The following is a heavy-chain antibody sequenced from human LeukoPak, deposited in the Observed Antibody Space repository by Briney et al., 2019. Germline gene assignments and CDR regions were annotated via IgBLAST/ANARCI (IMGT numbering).Heavy chain of an antibody. V-gene: IGHV1-18*01. CDR3: ARDLPFSRPTGSTNLDY. D-gene: IGHD2-2*01. J-gene: IGHJ4*02. CDR1: GYTFTSYG. Sequence: ASVKVSCKASGYTFTSYGISWVRQAPGQGLEWMGWISAYNGNTNYAQKLQGRVTMTTDTSTSTAYMELRSLRSDDTAVYYCARDLPFSRPTGSTNLDYWGQGTLVTVSS. CDR2: ISAYNGNT.